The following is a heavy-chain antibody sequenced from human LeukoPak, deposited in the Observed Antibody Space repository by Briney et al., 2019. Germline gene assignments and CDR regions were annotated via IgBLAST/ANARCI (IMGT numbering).Heavy chain of an antibody. Sequence: EASVKVSCKASGGTFSSYAISWVRQAPGQGLEWMGGIIPIFGTANYAQKFQGRVTITADGSTSTAYMELSSLRSEDTAVYYCARDRYYYDSSGYNFWGQGTLVTVSS. CDR2: IIPIFGTA. CDR1: GGTFSSYA. J-gene: IGHJ4*02. CDR3: ARDRYYYDSSGYNF. D-gene: IGHD3-22*01. V-gene: IGHV1-69*13.